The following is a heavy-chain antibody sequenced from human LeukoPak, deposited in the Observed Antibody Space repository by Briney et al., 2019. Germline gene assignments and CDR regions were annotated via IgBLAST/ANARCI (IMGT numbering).Heavy chain of an antibody. CDR3: AGGLRYFAPPDD. J-gene: IGHJ4*02. D-gene: IGHD3-9*01. CDR1: RFTFSSYA. Sequence: GGSLRLSCAASRFTFSSYAMHWVRQAPGKGLEWVAVISYDGSNKYYADSVKGRFTISRDNSKNTLYLQMNSLRAEDTAVYYCAGGLRYFAPPDDWGQGTLVTVSS. CDR2: ISYDGSNK. V-gene: IGHV3-30-3*01.